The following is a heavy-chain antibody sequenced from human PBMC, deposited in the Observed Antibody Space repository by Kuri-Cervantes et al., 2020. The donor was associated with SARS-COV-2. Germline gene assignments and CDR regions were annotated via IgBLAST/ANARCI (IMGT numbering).Heavy chain of an antibody. J-gene: IGHJ4*02. CDR1: GFTFSTYG. V-gene: IGHV3-30*03. Sequence: GESLKISCAASGFTFSTYGMHWVRQAPGKGLEWVAVISYDGSKKYYADSVKGRFTISRDNSKNTLYLQMNSLRAEDTAVYYCVRDGDHWNFDYWGQGTLVTVSS. D-gene: IGHD1-1*01. CDR2: ISYDGSKK. CDR3: VRDGDHWNFDY.